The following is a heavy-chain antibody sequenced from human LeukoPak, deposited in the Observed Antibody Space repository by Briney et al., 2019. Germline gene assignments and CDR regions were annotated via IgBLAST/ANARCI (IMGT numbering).Heavy chain of an antibody. CDR2: IYSGGST. CDR1: GFTVSSNY. D-gene: IGHD3-22*01. Sequence: PGGSLRLSCAASGFTVSSNYMSWVRQAPGKGLEGVSVIYSGGSTYYADSVKGRFTISRDNSKNTLYLQMGSLRAEDMAVYYCARGDYDSSGTPFDYWGQGTLVTVSS. CDR3: ARGDYDSSGTPFDY. V-gene: IGHV3-53*05. J-gene: IGHJ4*02.